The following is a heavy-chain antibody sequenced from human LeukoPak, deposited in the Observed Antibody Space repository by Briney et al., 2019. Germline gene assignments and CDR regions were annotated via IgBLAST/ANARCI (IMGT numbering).Heavy chain of an antibody. Sequence: GASVKVSCKASGYTFTSYGISWVRQAPGQGLEWMGWISAYNGNTNYAQKLQGRVTMTTDTSTSTAYMELRSLRSDHTAVYYCARDVTRAAARNFGYWGQGTLVTVSS. D-gene: IGHD6-13*01. CDR2: ISAYNGNT. V-gene: IGHV1-18*04. CDR1: GYTFTSYG. CDR3: ARDVTRAAARNFGY. J-gene: IGHJ4*02.